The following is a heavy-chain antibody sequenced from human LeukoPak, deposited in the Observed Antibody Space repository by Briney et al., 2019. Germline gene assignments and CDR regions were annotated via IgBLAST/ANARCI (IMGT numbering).Heavy chain of an antibody. CDR3: ESRSPGIAVAGTFVEHYYYDMDV. CDR2: INPNSGGP. D-gene: IGHD6-19*01. J-gene: IGHJ6*03. CDR1: GYTFTSYG. Sequence: ASVKLSCKASGYTFTSYGISWVRHAPGQGHEWMGWINPNSGGPKYAQKLQGRVTMTRDTYISTAYLKLSRLRSDDTAVYYCESRSPGIAVAGTFVEHYYYDMDVWGKGTTVTVSS. V-gene: IGHV1-2*02.